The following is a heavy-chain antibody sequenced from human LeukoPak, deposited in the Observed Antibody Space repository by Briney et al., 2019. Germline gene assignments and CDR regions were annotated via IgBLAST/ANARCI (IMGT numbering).Heavy chain of an antibody. V-gene: IGHV3-23*01. CDR1: GFTFSSYA. J-gene: IGHJ4*02. Sequence: PGGSLRLSCAASGFTFSSYAMSWVRQAPGKGLEWVSAISGSGGSTYYADSVKGRFTISRDNSKNTLYLQMNSLRAEDTAVYYCARRTAATYHFDYWGQGTLVTVSS. D-gene: IGHD6-25*01. CDR2: ISGSGGST. CDR3: ARRTAATYHFDY.